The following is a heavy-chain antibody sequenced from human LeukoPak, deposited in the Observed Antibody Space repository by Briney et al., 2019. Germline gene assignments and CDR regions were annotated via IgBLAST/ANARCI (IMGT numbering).Heavy chain of an antibody. D-gene: IGHD3-22*01. V-gene: IGHV4-59*01. CDR1: GGSISSYY. CDR2: VYYSGST. CDR3: ASTYYYDTSAFLPFGY. Sequence: SETLSLTCTVSGGSISSYYWSWIRQPPGEGLEWIGYVYYSGSTNYNPSLKSRVTISVDTSKNQFSLKLSSVTTADTAVYYCASTYYYDTSAFLPFGYWGQGTLVTVSS. J-gene: IGHJ4*02.